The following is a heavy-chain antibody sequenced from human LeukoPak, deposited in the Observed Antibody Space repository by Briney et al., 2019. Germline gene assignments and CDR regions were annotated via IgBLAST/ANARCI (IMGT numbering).Heavy chain of an antibody. V-gene: IGHV3-23*01. CDR3: AKRRGLELTYYYHMDV. J-gene: IGHJ6*03. D-gene: IGHD1-7*01. CDR2: ISGSGGST. Sequence: GGSLRLSCAASGFTFSSYGMSWVRQAPGKGLEWVSAISGSGGSTYYADSVKGRFTISRDNSKNTLYLQMNSLRAEDTAVYYCAKRRGLELTYYYHMDVWGKGTTVTVSS. CDR1: GFTFSSYG.